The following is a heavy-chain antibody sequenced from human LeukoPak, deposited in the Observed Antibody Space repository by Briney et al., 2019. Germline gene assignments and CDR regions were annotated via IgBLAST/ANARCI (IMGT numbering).Heavy chain of an antibody. J-gene: IGHJ4*02. CDR3: ARDWGPGYGDYEDY. CDR2: IWYDGSNK. CDR1: GFTFSSYG. Sequence: PGGSLRLSCAASGFTFSSYGMHWVRQAPGKGLEWVAVIWYDGSNKYYADSVKGRFTISRDNSKNTLYLQMTSLRAEDTAVYYCARDWGPGYGDYEDYWGQGTLVTVSS. V-gene: IGHV3-33*01. D-gene: IGHD4-17*01.